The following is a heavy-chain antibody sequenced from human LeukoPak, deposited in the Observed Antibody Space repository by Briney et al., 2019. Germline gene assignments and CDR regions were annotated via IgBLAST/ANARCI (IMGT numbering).Heavy chain of an antibody. J-gene: IGHJ3*02. D-gene: IGHD3-3*01. Sequence: PGGSLRLSCAASGFTFSDYYMSWIRQAPGKGLEWVSYISSSGSTIYYADSVKGRFTISRGNAKNSLHLQMNSLRAEDTAVYYCARVQNYDFWSGDHPHAFDIWGQGTMVTVSS. CDR3: ARVQNYDFWSGDHPHAFDI. CDR2: ISSSGSTI. V-gene: IGHV3-11*04. CDR1: GFTFSDYY.